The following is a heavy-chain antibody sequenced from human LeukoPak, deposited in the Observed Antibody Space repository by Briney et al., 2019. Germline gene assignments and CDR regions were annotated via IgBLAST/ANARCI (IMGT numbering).Heavy chain of an antibody. CDR3: ATYTGYDRIFDY. CDR2: ISGNSGAI. CDR1: GGSISSSS. Sequence: PSETLSLTCTVSGGSISSSSYYWGWIRQPPGKGLEWISYISGNSGAIYYADSVKGRFTISRDNAKNSLYLQMNSLRAEDTAVYYCATYTGYDRIFDYWGQGTLVTVSS. D-gene: IGHD5-12*01. J-gene: IGHJ4*02. V-gene: IGHV3-48*01.